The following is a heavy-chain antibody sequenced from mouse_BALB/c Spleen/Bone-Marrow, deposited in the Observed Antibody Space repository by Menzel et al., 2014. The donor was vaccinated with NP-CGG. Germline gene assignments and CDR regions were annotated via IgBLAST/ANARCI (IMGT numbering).Heavy chain of an antibody. V-gene: IGHV5-6-5*01. CDR1: GFTFSSYA. Sequence: EVHLVESGGGLVKPGGSLKLSCAASGFTFSSYAMSWVRQTPEKRLEWVASISSGGSTYYPDSVKGRFTISRDNAKNTLYLQMSSLKSEDTAMYYCARHRYYYDYWGQGTTLTVSS. CDR2: ISSGGST. J-gene: IGHJ2*01. CDR3: ARHRYYYDY.